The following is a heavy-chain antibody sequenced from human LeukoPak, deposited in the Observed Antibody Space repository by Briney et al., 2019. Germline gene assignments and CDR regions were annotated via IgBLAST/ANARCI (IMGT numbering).Heavy chain of an antibody. CDR2: IYYSGST. J-gene: IGHJ4*02. D-gene: IGHD3-22*01. Sequence: SETLSLTCTVSGGSISSYYWSWIRQPPGKGLEWIGYIYYSGSTNYNPSLKSRVTISVDTSKNQFSLKLSSVTAADTAVYYCVRDSIGGFDYWGQGTLVTVSS. CDR3: VRDSIGGFDY. CDR1: GGSISSYY. V-gene: IGHV4-59*08.